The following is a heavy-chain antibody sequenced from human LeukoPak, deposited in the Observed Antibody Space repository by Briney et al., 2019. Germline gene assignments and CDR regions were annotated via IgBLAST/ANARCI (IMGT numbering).Heavy chain of an antibody. CDR2: INTNTGNP. CDR3: ARAKSQYYFDY. CDR1: GYTFTAYY. Sequence: GASVKVSCKASGYTFTAYYIHWVRQAPGQGLEWMGWINTNTGNPTYAQGFTGRFVFSLDTSVSTAYLQISSLKAEDTAVYYCARAKSQYYFDYWGQGTLVTVSS. J-gene: IGHJ4*02. V-gene: IGHV7-4-1*02.